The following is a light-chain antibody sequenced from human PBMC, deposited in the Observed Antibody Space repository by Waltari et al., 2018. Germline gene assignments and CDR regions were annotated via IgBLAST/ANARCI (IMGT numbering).Light chain of an antibody. J-gene: IGKJ4*01. CDR2: AAS. CDR3: QQYNTYPPT. Sequence: RIRNTCRASQGINTYFAWFQQKPRKAPKSLIYAASTLQSGVSSNFSGSGSGTDFTLTISSLQPEDCATYYCQQYNTYPPTFGGGTRVE. V-gene: IGKV1-16*02. CDR1: QGINTY.